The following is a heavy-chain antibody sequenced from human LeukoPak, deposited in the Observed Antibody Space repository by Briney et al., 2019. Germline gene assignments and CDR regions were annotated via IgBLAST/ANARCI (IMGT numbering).Heavy chain of an antibody. CDR3: ATARGYCSSTSCYTNWFDP. CDR1: GFTFSDYY. V-gene: IGHV3-11*03. D-gene: IGHD2-2*02. Sequence: GGSLRLSCAASGFTFSDYYMSWIRQAPGKGLEWVSYISSSSSYTNYADSVKGRFTISRDNSKNTLYLQMNSLRSEDTAVYYCATARGYCSSTSCYTNWFDPWGQGTLVTVSS. J-gene: IGHJ5*02. CDR2: ISSSSSYT.